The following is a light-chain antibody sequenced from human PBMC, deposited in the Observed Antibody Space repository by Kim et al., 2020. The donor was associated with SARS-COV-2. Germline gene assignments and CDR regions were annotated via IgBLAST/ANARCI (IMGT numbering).Light chain of an antibody. J-gene: IGLJ2*01. CDR1: KLGDKY. CDR2: QHN. Sequence: VSPGQTAYITCSGDKLGDKYACWYQQKPGQSPVLVIYQHNKRPSGIPERFSGPNSGNTATLTISGTQAMDEADYYCQAWDSSTVVFGGGTKLTVL. V-gene: IGLV3-1*01. CDR3: QAWDSSTVV.